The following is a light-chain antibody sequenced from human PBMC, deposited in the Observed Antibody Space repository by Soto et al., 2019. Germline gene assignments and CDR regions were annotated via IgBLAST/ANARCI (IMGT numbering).Light chain of an antibody. CDR3: QQYTNTNNPWM. CDR2: DAS. J-gene: IGKJ2*01. V-gene: IGKV1-5*01. CDR1: QTISTW. Sequence: DIQATQSPATLSASVGDRVTITCRASQTISTWMAWYQQKPGKAPKLLVYDASTLQSGVASRFSGSGSGTEFTLIISGLQPDDSATYYCQQYTNTNNPWMFGQATEV.